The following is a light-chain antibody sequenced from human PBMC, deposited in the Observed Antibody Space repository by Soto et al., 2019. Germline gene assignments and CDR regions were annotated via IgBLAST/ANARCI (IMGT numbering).Light chain of an antibody. CDR1: QSISNK. CDR2: GAS. Sequence: EILMTQSPATLSVSPWEIATLSCRASQSISNKVVWYQQKLGQAPRLLIHGASTRVTGIPARFSGSGSGTEFTLTISSLQSEDFAVYYCQQYNSWSPITFGQGTRLEIK. CDR3: QQYNSWSPIT. J-gene: IGKJ5*01. V-gene: IGKV3-15*01.